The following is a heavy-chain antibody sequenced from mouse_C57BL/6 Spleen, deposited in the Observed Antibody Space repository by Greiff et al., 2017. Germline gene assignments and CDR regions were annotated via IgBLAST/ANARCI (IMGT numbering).Heavy chain of an antibody. CDR3: ARMDSNYDY. V-gene: IGHV1-69*01. CDR1: GYTFTSYW. D-gene: IGHD2-5*01. Sequence: QVQLQQPGAELVMPGASVKLSCKASGYTFTSYWMHWVKQRPGQGLEWIGEIDPSDSYTNYNQKFKGKSTLTVDKSSSTAYMQLSSLTSEDSAVYYCARMDSNYDYGGQGTTLTVSS. J-gene: IGHJ2*01. CDR2: IDPSDSYT.